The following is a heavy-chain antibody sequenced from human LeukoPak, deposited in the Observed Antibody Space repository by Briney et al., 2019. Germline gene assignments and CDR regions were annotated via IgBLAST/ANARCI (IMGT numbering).Heavy chain of an antibody. CDR1: GFTFSSYA. Sequence: GGSLRLSCAASGFTFSSYAMHWVRPAPGKGLEWVAVISYDGSNKYYADSVKGRFTISRDNSKNTLYLQMNSLRAEDTAVYYCASVAVAGPGQTFDYWGQGTLVTVSS. CDR3: ASVAVAGPGQTFDY. CDR2: ISYDGSNK. D-gene: IGHD6-19*01. J-gene: IGHJ4*02. V-gene: IGHV3-30*04.